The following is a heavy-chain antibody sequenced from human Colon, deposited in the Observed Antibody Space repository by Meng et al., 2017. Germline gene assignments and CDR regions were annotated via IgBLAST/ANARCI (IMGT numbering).Heavy chain of an antibody. J-gene: IGHJ4*02. Sequence: GESLKISCAASGFTFSDYWMTWVRQAPGKGLELVANIKQNGGEMNYVDSVKGRFTISRDNAKNSLYLQMNSLRVEDTAVYYCAKARSSSWALNYFDYWGQGTLVTVSS. D-gene: IGHD6-13*01. V-gene: IGHV3-7*03. CDR3: AKARSSSWALNYFDY. CDR1: GFTFSDYW. CDR2: IKQNGGEM.